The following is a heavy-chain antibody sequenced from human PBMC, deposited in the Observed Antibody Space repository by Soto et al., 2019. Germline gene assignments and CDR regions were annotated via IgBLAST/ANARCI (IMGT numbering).Heavy chain of an antibody. V-gene: IGHV3-23*01. CDR2: ISDGGAYT. Sequence: GGSLRLSCAASGFTFSNYAMSWVRQAPGKGLEWVLTISDGGAYTYFADSVEGRFTVSRDNSKNTLYLHLNSPRAEDTDLYYCAKHERYYFDYWGQGTLVTVSS. CDR3: AKHERYYFDY. J-gene: IGHJ4*02. CDR1: GFTFSNYA.